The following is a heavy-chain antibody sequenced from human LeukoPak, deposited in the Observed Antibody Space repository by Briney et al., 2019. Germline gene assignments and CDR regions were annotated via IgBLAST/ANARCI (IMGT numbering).Heavy chain of an antibody. CDR1: GSSFSTYA. CDR3: AKGTLGSCSGATCYDFDN. Sequence: PGGSLRLSCAASGSSFSTYAMNWVRQAPGKRLEWVSSITGNGRDTYYAASVKGRITISRDNSRNTLFLQMNSLRGEDTALYYCAKGTLGSCSGATCYDFDNWGQGTLVTVSS. J-gene: IGHJ4*02. CDR2: ITGNGRDT. V-gene: IGHV3-23*01. D-gene: IGHD2-2*01.